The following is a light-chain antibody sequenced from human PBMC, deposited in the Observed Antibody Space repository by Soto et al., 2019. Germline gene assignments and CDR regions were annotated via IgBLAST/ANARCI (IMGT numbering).Light chain of an antibody. CDR3: QQSYSIPWT. CDR2: AAS. Sequence: DFQMTQSPSSLSAPVRDRLTLXXRASQSISTYLNWYQQKPGKAPKXLIYAASSLQTGVPSRFSGSGAGTDFTLTISSLQPEDFGTYYCQQSYSIPWTFGRGTKVDIK. CDR1: QSISTY. J-gene: IGKJ1*01. V-gene: IGKV1-39*01.